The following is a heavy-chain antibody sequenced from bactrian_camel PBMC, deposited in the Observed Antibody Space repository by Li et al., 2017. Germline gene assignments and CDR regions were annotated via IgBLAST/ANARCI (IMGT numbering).Heavy chain of an antibody. Sequence: HVQLVESGGGSVQAGGSLRLSCLASRSTVSISRMAWFRQAPGKEREGLAVIRSDGILAYKESVRGRFTISGDIAKNTLYLEMTNLEPEDTAMYYCAADPQWAASLSRSLSTRDFSYWGQGTQVTVS. CDR3: AADPQWAASLSRSLSTRDFSY. J-gene: IGHJ6*01. CDR2: IRSDGIL. V-gene: IGHV3S55*01. CDR1: RSTVSISR. D-gene: IGHD2*01.